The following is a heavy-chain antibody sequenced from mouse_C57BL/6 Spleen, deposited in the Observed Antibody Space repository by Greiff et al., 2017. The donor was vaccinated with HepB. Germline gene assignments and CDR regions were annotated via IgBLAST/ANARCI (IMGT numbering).Heavy chain of an antibody. Sequence: EVQLQQSGPELVKPGASVKISCKASGYTFTDYYMNWVKQSHGKSLEWIGDINPNNGGTSYNQKFKGKATLTVVKSSSTAYMELRSLTSDDSAVYYGARRKWSTCYFDVWGTGTTVTVSS. CDR2: INPNNGGT. CDR3: ARRKWSTCYFDV. CDR1: GYTFTDYY. J-gene: IGHJ1*03. V-gene: IGHV1-26*01. D-gene: IGHD2-1*01.